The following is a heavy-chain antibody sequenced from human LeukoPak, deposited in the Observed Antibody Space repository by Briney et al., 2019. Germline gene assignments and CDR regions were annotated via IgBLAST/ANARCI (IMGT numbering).Heavy chain of an antibody. V-gene: IGHV3-7*01. Sequence: GGSLRLSCAASGFTFSHYYMSWVRQAPGKGLEWVTNIKQDGSEQFYLDSVKGRFTISRDNAKNALYLQMHSLRVEDTAVYYCARESIVVVPTTMDDASDIWGQGTMVTVSS. CDR1: GFTFSHYY. CDR3: ARESIVVVPTTMDDASDI. J-gene: IGHJ3*02. CDR2: IKQDGSEQ. D-gene: IGHD2-2*01.